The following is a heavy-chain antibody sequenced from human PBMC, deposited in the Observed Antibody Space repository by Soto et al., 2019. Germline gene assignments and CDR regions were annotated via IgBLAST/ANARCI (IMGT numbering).Heavy chain of an antibody. Sequence: SETLSLTCTVSGGSISSGDYYWSWIRQPPGKGLEWIGYIYYSGSTYYNPSLKSRVTISVDTSKNQFSLKLSSVTAADTAVYYCARGFLHGRPLTVTTEVIFDYWGQGTLVTVSS. CDR3: ARGFLHGRPLTVTTEVIFDY. D-gene: IGHD4-17*01. J-gene: IGHJ4*02. CDR2: IYYSGST. CDR1: GGSISSGDYY. V-gene: IGHV4-30-4*01.